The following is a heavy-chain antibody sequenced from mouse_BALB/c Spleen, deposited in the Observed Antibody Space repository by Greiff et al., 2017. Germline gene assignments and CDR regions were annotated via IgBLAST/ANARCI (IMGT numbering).Heavy chain of an antibody. CDR2: IRLKSDNYAT. CDR1: GFTFSSYW. J-gene: IGHJ4*01. Sequence: EVNLVESGGGLVQPGGSMKLSCVASGFTFSSYWMSWVRQSPEKGLEWVAEIRLKSDNYATHYAESVKGKFTISRDDSKSRLYLQMNSLRAEDTGIYYCTAMDYWGQGTSVTVSS. CDR3: TAMDY. V-gene: IGHV6-6*02.